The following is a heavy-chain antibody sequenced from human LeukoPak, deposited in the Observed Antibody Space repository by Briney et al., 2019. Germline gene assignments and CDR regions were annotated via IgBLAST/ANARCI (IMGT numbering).Heavy chain of an antibody. Sequence: GGSLRLSCAASGFTFSSYSMNWARQAPGKGLEWVSSISSSSSYIYYADSVKGRFTISRDNAKNSLYLQMNSLRAEDTAVYYCARPLRDYYGSGSYPDYYGMDVWGQGTTVTVSS. J-gene: IGHJ6*02. CDR1: GFTFSSYS. V-gene: IGHV3-21*01. CDR3: ARPLRDYYGSGSYPDYYGMDV. CDR2: ISSSSSYI. D-gene: IGHD3-10*01.